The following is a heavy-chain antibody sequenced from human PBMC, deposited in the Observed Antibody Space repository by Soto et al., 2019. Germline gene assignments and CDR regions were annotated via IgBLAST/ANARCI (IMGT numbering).Heavy chain of an antibody. V-gene: IGHV3-74*01. CDR3: AKDSGYDLPNNWFDP. CDR2: INSDESST. CDR1: GFTFSSFW. Sequence: GGSLRLSCAASGFTFSSFWMHWVRQAPGKGLVWVSRINSDESSTSYADSVKGRFTISRDNAKNTLYLQMNSLRAEDTAVYYCAKDSGYDLPNNWFDPRGQGTLVTVSS. J-gene: IGHJ5*02. D-gene: IGHD5-12*01.